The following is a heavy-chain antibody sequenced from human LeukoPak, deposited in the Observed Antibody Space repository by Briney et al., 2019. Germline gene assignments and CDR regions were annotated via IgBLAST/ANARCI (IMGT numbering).Heavy chain of an antibody. D-gene: IGHD6-6*01. CDR3: AREGGQLVGGGEDYMDV. V-gene: IGHV3-30*01. CDR2: ISYDGSNK. J-gene: IGHJ6*03. CDR1: GFTFSSYA. Sequence: GGSLRLSCAASGFTFSSYAMHWVRQAPGKGLEWVAVISYDGSNKYYADSVKGRFTISRDNSKNTLYLQMNSLRAEDTAVYYCAREGGQLVGGGEDYMDVWGKGTTVTVSS.